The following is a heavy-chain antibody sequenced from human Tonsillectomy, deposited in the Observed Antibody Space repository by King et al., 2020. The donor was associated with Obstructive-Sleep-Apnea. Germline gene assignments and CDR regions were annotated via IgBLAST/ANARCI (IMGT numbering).Heavy chain of an antibody. CDR2: IYYSGDT. Sequence: LQLQESGPGLMKPSETLSLTCTVSGGSISSRDYYWGWIRQPPGKGLEWIGSIYYSGDTYYNPSLKSAVTLSLDTSKNEFSLNLRSVTAADTAVYYCARGGLVGWGMDVWGQGTTVTVSS. CDR3: ARGGLVGWGMDV. D-gene: IGHD6-19*01. V-gene: IGHV4-39*07. CDR1: GGSISSRDYY. J-gene: IGHJ6*02.